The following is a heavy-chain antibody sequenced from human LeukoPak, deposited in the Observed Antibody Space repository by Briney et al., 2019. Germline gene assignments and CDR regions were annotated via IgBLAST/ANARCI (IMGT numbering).Heavy chain of an antibody. J-gene: IGHJ4*02. D-gene: IGHD3-10*01. CDR1: GFTFSIYN. CDR2: ISSSSNTI. Sequence: GGSLRLSCAASGFTFSIYNMNWVRQPPGKGLEWVSYISSSSNTIYYADSVKGRFTISRDNAKNSLYLLINSLRAEDTAVYYCARDFRYYGSGNYYFDYWGQGSLVTVSS. CDR3: ARDFRYYGSGNYYFDY. V-gene: IGHV3-48*01.